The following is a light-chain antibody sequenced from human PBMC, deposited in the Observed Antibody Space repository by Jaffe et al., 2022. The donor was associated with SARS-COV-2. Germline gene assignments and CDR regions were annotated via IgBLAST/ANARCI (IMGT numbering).Light chain of an antibody. CDR3: QQYNDWPLNT. CDR1: QSVSSN. Sequence: EIVMTQSPATLSVSPGERATLSCRASQSVSSNLAWFQKKPGQAPRLVIYGASTRAAGMPARFSGSGSGTEFTLTISTLQAEDFAVYYCQQYNDWPLNTFGQGTKLDIK. CDR2: GAS. J-gene: IGKJ2*01. V-gene: IGKV3D-15*01.